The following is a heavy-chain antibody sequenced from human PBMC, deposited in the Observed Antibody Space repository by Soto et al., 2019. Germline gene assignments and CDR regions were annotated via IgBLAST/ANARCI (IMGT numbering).Heavy chain of an antibody. D-gene: IGHD6-19*01. V-gene: IGHV2-70*01. CDR2: IDWDDDK. CDR3: ARHYSSGWYTVGCGWFDP. J-gene: IGHJ5*02. CDR1: GFSLSTSGMC. Sequence: GSGPTLVNPTQTLTLTCTFSGFSLSTSGMCVSWIRQPPGKALEWLALIDWDDDKYYSASLKTRLTISKDTSKNQVVLTMTNMDPVDTATYYCARHYSSGWYTVGCGWFDPWGQGTLVTVSS.